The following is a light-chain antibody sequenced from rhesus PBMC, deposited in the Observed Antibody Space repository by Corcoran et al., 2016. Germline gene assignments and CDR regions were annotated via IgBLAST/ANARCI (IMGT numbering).Light chain of an antibody. Sequence: DIQMTQSPSSLSASVGDRVTITCRASQGINHYLSWSQQNPGKAPKSLIYYASSLETGVPSRFSGSGSGTDYTLTISSLQPEDIETYYCQQYNNSPFTFGPGTKLDIK. J-gene: IGKJ3*01. CDR1: QGINHY. V-gene: IGKV1-66*01. CDR3: QQYNNSPFT. CDR2: YAS.